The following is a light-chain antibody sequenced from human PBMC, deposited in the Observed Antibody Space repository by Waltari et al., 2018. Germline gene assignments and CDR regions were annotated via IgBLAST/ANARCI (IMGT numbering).Light chain of an antibody. J-gene: IGKJ4*01. Sequence: CRASQSVSGSLAWYQQKPVQAPRLLIFDASKRASGIPARFSGSGSGTDFTLTISGLESEDFAVYFCQQRTNWPGVTFGGGTKVEIK. CDR3: QQRTNWPGVT. V-gene: IGKV3-11*01. CDR1: QSVSGS. CDR2: DAS.